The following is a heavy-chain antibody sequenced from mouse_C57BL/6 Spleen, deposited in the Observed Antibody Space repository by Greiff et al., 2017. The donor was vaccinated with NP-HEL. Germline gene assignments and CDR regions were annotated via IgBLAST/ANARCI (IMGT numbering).Heavy chain of an antibody. CDR3: ARPLYGNPLAY. Sequence: QVQLQQPGAELVRPGTSVKLSCKASGYTFTSYWMHWVKQRPGQGLEWIGVIDPSDSYTNYNQKFKGKATLTVDTSSSTAYMQLSSLTSEDSAVYYCARPLYGNPLAYWGQGTLVTVSA. V-gene: IGHV1-59*01. D-gene: IGHD2-1*01. J-gene: IGHJ3*01. CDR2: IDPSDSYT. CDR1: GYTFTSYW.